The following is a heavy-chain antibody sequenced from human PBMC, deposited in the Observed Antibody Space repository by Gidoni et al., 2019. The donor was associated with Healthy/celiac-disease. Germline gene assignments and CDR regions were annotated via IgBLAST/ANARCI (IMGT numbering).Heavy chain of an antibody. Sequence: QVQLVQSGAEVKKPGSPVKVPCKASGGTFSSYAISWVRQAPGQGLEWMGGIIPIFVTANYAHKFQGRVTITADESTSTAYMELSSLRSEDTAVYYCARLSDGSDPPDYWGQGTLVTVSS. D-gene: IGHD3-16*02. CDR1: GGTFSSYA. CDR2: IIPIFVTA. V-gene: IGHV1-69*01. CDR3: ARLSDGSDPPDY. J-gene: IGHJ4*02.